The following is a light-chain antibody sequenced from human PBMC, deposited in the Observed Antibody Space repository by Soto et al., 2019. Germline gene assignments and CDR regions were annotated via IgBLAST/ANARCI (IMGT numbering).Light chain of an antibody. Sequence: EIVLTQSPGTLSLSPGERATLSCRASQSVSNNYLAWYQQRPGQAPKFLIYGVSSRATGIPDRFSGSGSGTDFTLTISRLEPEDFAVYHCQQYGSSPLITFGQGTRLEIK. CDR1: QSVSNNY. CDR2: GVS. J-gene: IGKJ5*01. V-gene: IGKV3-20*01. CDR3: QQYGSSPLIT.